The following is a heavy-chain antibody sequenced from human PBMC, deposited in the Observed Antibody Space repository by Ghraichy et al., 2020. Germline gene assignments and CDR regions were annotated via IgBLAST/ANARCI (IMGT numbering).Heavy chain of an antibody. CDR3: ARDRYGDYLVDY. V-gene: IGHV3-48*01. D-gene: IGHD4-17*01. CDR2: ISGSGSTI. CDR1: GFTFSSYS. Sequence: SCAASGFTFSSYSMNWVRQAPGKGLEWVSYISGSGSTIYYADSVKGRFTISRDNAKNSLYLQMNSLRAEDTAVYYCARDRYGDYLVDYWGQGTLVTVSS. J-gene: IGHJ4*02.